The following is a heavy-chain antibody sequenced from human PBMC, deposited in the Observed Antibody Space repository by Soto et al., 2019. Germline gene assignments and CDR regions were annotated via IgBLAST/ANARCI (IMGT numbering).Heavy chain of an antibody. D-gene: IGHD1-26*01. J-gene: IGHJ4*02. CDR3: ARGVSAGVDY. CDR1: GYSFTSLD. V-gene: IGHV1-8*01. Sequence: ASVKVSCKASGYSFTSLDINWVRKTAGQGLEWMGWMQPSTGRTGYAQKFQGRVTRTRDNSINTAYLELTTLTSDDTAFYYCARGVSAGVDYWGQGTLVTVSS. CDR2: MQPSTGRT.